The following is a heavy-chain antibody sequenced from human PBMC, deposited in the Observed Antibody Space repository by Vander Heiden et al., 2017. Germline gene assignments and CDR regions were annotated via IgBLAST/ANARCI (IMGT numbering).Heavy chain of an antibody. D-gene: IGHD6-19*01. Sequence: QVQLVESGGGVVQSGRSLRLSCAASGFTFKTYGMHWGRQAPGKGLEWLAIIWYDGNTKDYADSVKGRFTISRDNSKNTLYLEMSSLRVEDTAIYYCARAGSDIAVAGPFDFWGQGTLVTVSS. CDR1: GFTFKTYG. CDR2: IWYDGNTK. V-gene: IGHV3-33*01. CDR3: ARAGSDIAVAGPFDF. J-gene: IGHJ4*02.